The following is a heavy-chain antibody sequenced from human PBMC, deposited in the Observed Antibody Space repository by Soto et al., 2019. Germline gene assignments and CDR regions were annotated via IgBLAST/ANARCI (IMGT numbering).Heavy chain of an antibody. CDR1: GFTFSSYS. V-gene: IGHV3-21*01. Sequence: GGSLRLSCAASGFTFSSYSMNWVRQAPGKGLEWVSSISSSSSYIYYADSVKGRFTISRDNAKNSLYLQMNSLRAEDTAVYYCARPPYPNDDDILTGYYLQESCFDYWGQGTLVTVSS. CDR3: ARPPYPNDDDILTGYYLQESCFDY. D-gene: IGHD3-9*01. J-gene: IGHJ4*02. CDR2: ISSSSSYI.